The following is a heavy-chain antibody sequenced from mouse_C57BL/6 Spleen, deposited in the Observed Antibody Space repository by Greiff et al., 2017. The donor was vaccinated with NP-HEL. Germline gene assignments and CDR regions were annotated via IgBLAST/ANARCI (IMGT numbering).Heavy chain of an antibody. CDR2: IYPGSGST. Sequence: QVQLKQPGAELVKPGASVKMSCKASGYTFTSYWITWVKQRPGQGLEWIGDIYPGSGSTNYNEKFKSKATLTVDTSSSTAYMQLSSLTSEDPAVYYCARSLSYSNYNYYAMDYWGQGTSVTVSS. CDR3: ARSLSYSNYNYYAMDY. J-gene: IGHJ4*01. D-gene: IGHD2-5*01. V-gene: IGHV1-55*01. CDR1: GYTFTSYW.